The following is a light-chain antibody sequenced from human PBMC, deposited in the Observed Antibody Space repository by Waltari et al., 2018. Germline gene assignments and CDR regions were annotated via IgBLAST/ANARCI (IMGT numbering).Light chain of an antibody. CDR2: GAS. J-gene: IGKJ5*01. CDR1: QSVSSNY. CDR3: QQYGSSPVT. V-gene: IGKV3-20*01. Sequence: EIVLTQSPGTLSPSPGERATLSCRASQSVSSNYLAWYQQKPGQAPRLLINGASTRATGIPDRFSGSGSGTDFTLTISRLEPEDFVVYYCQQYGSSPVTFGQGTRVEI.